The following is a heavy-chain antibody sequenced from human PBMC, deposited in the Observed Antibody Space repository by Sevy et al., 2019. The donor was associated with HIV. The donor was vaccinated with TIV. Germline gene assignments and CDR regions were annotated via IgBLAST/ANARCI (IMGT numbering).Heavy chain of an antibody. V-gene: IGHV3-66*02. Sequence: GGSLRLSCAASGFTVSSNYMSWVRQAPGKGLEWVSVIYSGGSTYYADSVKGRFTISRDNSKNTLYLQMNSLRAEDTAVYYCTKYSYGYFDYWGLGTLVTVSS. J-gene: IGHJ4*02. CDR3: TKYSYGYFDY. CDR2: IYSGGST. D-gene: IGHD5-18*01. CDR1: GFTVSSNY.